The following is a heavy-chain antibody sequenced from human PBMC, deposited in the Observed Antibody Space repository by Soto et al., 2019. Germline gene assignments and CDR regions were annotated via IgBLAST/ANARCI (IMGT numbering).Heavy chain of an antibody. V-gene: IGHV3-48*01. CDR1: GFTFSSYS. D-gene: IGHD4-17*01. CDR2: ISSSSSTI. Sequence: GGSLRLSCAASGFTFSSYSMNWVRQAPGKGLEWVSYISSSSSTIYYADSVKGRFTISRDNAKNSLYLQMNSLRAEDTAVYYCARDKPLDYGVWPPFDIWGQGTMVTVSS. J-gene: IGHJ3*02. CDR3: ARDKPLDYGVWPPFDI.